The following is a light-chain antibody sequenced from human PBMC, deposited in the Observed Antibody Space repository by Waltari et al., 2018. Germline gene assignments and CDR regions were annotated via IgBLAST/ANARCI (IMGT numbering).Light chain of an antibody. CDR2: DTS. J-gene: IGLJ3*02. CDR1: AGAVTSGLY. V-gene: IGLV7-46*01. CDR3: LISYSGVGV. Sequence: QAVVTQELSLTVSPGGTVPLTCGSSAGAVTSGLYPYWFQQKPGQAPRTLIYDTSNKHSWTPARFSGSLLGGKAALTLSGAQPEDEAEYYCLISYSGVGVFGGGTKLTVL.